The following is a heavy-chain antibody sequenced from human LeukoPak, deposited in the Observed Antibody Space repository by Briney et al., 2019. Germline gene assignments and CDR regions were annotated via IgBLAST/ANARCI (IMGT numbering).Heavy chain of an antibody. D-gene: IGHD4/OR15-4a*01. CDR2: ISAYNGNT. J-gene: IGHJ3*02. Sequence: ASVKVSCKASGYTFISHGISWVRQAPGQGLEWMGWISAYNGNTNYAQKLQGRVTMTTDTSTSTAYMELRSLRSDDTAVYYCAIGASGVNAFDIWGQGTMVTVSS. CDR3: AIGASGVNAFDI. V-gene: IGHV1-18*01. CDR1: GYTFISHG.